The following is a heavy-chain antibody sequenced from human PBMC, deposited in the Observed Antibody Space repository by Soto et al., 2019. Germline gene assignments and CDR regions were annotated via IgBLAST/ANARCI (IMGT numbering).Heavy chain of an antibody. CDR2: IYYSGST. CDR3: ARAGLRPLYYFDY. V-gene: IGHV4-59*01. Sequence: SETLSLTCTVSGGSISSYYWSWIRQPPGKGLEWIGYIYYSGSTNYNPSLKSRVTISVDTSKNQFSLKLSSVTAADTAVYYCARAGLRPLYYFDYWGQGTLVTVSS. J-gene: IGHJ4*02. CDR1: GGSISSYY. D-gene: IGHD3-16*01.